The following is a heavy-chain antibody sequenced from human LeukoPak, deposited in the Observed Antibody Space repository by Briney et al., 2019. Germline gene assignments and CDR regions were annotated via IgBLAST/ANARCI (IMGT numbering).Heavy chain of an antibody. D-gene: IGHD3-22*01. V-gene: IGHV1-69*05. J-gene: IGHJ4*02. CDR1: GGTFSSYA. Sequence: SVKVSCKASGGTFSSYAISWVRQAPGQGLEWMGRIIPLFGTANYAQKFQGRVTITTDESTNTAYMELSSLRSEDTAVYYCARSQYYDSSGYYDYWGQGTLVTVSS. CDR3: ARSQYYDSSGYYDY. CDR2: IIPLFGTA.